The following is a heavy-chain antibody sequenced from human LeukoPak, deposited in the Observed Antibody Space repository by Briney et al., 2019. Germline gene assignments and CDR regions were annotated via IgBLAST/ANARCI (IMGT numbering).Heavy chain of an antibody. CDR2: IYFSGST. CDR3: ARLGGSGSHFDY. Sequence: SETLSLTCTVSGASISSYYWTWIRQPPGKGLEWIRYIYFSGSTNYNPSLKSRVTMSVDTSKNQFSLKLRSETAADTAVYYCARLGGSGSHFDYWGQGTLVTVSS. CDR1: GASISSYY. D-gene: IGHD3-10*01. V-gene: IGHV4-59*08. J-gene: IGHJ4*02.